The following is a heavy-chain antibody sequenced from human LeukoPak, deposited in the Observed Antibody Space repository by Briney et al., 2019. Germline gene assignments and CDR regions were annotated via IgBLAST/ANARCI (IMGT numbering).Heavy chain of an antibody. CDR1: GFTFSDYY. V-gene: IGHV3-11*01. D-gene: IGHD3-22*01. Sequence: GGSLRLSCAASGFTFSDYYTSWIRQAPGKGLEWVSYISSSGSTIYYADSVKGRFTISRDNAKNSLYLQMNSLRAEDTAVYYCARAHSSGYYYYYGMDVWGQGTTVTVSS. CDR2: ISSSGSTI. J-gene: IGHJ6*02. CDR3: ARAHSSGYYYYYGMDV.